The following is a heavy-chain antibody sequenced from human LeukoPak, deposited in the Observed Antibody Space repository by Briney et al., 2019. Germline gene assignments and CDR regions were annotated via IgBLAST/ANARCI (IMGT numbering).Heavy chain of an antibody. CDR1: GFTFSSYD. CDR3: VGDFDF. CDR2: IRFDGRNR. J-gene: IGHJ4*02. V-gene: IGHV3-30*02. Sequence: PGGSLRLSCAASGFTFSSYDMDWDRQAPGKGLEWVAFIRFDGRNRYYGDSVKGRFTISRDNSKNTLYLQMNSLRIEDTAVYYCVGDFDFWGQGTLVTVSS.